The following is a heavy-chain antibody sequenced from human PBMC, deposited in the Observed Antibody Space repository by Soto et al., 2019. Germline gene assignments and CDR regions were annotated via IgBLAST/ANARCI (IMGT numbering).Heavy chain of an antibody. CDR3: VRPNFGALTHFDF. D-gene: IGHD3-16*01. CDR1: GYTFTNYW. J-gene: IGHJ4*02. Sequence: PGESLKISCKAIGYTFTNYWIGWVRRTPGKGLEWMGIIFPGDSDTRYNPSFEGQVTVSADESISTAYLQWNTLKASDTAMYYCVRPNFGALTHFDFWGQGTLVTVSS. CDR2: IFPGDSDT. V-gene: IGHV5-51*01.